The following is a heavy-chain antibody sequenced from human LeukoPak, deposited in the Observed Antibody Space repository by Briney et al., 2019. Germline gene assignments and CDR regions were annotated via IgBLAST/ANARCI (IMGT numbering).Heavy chain of an antibody. CDR1: GFTFSSYS. CDR2: ISSSSSYI. CDR3: ARDGFPYCSSTSCYHYYGMDV. Sequence: GGSLRLSCAASGFTFSSYSMNWVRQAPGKGLEWVSSISSSSSYIYYADSVKGRFTISRDNAKNSLYLQMNSLRAEDTAVYYCARDGFPYCSSTSCYHYYGMDVWGQGTTVTVSS. V-gene: IGHV3-21*01. J-gene: IGHJ6*02. D-gene: IGHD2-2*01.